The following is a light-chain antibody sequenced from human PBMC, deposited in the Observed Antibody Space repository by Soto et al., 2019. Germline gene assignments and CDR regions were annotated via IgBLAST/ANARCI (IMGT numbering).Light chain of an antibody. CDR1: DNIVHW. J-gene: IGKJ1*01. CDR2: KAA. V-gene: IGKV1-5*03. Sequence: DIQMTQSPSTLSASVGDRVAITCRASDNIVHWVAWYQQKPGKAPKLLIYKAANLADEVPSRFAGSGSGTDFTLTISSLQPEDFATYYCQQCLTTPRTFGQGTRVEI. CDR3: QQCLTTPRT.